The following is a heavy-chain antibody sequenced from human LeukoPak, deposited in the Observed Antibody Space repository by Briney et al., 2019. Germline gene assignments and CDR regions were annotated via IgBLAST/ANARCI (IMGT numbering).Heavy chain of an antibody. CDR1: GFTVSSNY. CDR2: ISSGGTTI. J-gene: IGHJ4*02. V-gene: IGHV3-11*01. Sequence: PGGSLRLSCAASGFTVSSNYMSWVRQAPGKGLEWVSYISSGGTTIFYADSVKGRFTISRDNAKNSLYLQMNSLRAEDTAIYYCARDRGYLGFDSWGQGTLVTVSS. D-gene: IGHD3-10*01. CDR3: ARDRGYLGFDS.